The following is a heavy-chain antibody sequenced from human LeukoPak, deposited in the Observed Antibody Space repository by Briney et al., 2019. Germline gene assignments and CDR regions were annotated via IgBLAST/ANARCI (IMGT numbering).Heavy chain of an antibody. V-gene: IGHV4-31*03. J-gene: IGHJ3*02. CDR3: ARDIRDYYDSSGYNDAFDI. D-gene: IGHD3-22*01. CDR1: GGSISSGGYY. CDR2: IYYSGST. Sequence: TSQTLSLTCTVSGGSISSGGYYWSWIRQHPGKGLEWIGYIYYSGSTYYNPSLKSRVTISVDTSKNQFSLKLSSVTAADTAVYYCARDIRDYYDSSGYNDAFDIWGQGTMVTVSS.